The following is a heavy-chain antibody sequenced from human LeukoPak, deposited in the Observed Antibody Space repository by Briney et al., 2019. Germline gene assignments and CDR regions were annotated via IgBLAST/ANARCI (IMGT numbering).Heavy chain of an antibody. J-gene: IGHJ5*02. CDR2: INSGGASI. CDR3: VMQDNVVVQIARAFDP. V-gene: IGHV3-48*03. D-gene: IGHD2-2*01. CDR1: GFTFSSYE. Sequence: QPGGSLMLSCAASGFTFSSYEMHWVRQAPGRGLEWVAYINSGGASIFYADSVRGRFAISRDNAKNSLYLQMNSLRAEDTAVYYCVMQDNVVVQIARAFDPWGQGTLVTVSP.